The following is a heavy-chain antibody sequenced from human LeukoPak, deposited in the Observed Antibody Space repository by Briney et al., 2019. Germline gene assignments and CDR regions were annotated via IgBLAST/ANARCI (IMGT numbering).Heavy chain of an antibody. CDR3: ARGSYCSSTSCPCDY. D-gene: IGHD2-2*01. CDR1: GGSISSYY. J-gene: IGHJ4*02. CDR2: ISTSGRT. Sequence: SETLSLTCTVSGGSISSYYWGWIRQPAGKGLEWIGRISTSGRTNYNPSLQSRVTMSPDTSKNQFSLKLTSVTAADTAVYYCARGSYCSSTSCPCDYWGQGTLVTVSS. V-gene: IGHV4-4*07.